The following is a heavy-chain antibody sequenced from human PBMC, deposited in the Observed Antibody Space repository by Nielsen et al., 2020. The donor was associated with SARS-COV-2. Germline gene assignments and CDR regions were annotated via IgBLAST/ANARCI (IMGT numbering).Heavy chain of an antibody. CDR1: GFTFSSYA. Sequence: GGSLRLSCAASGFTFSSYAMSWVRQAPGKGLEWVSAISGSGETTYYADSVKGRFTISRDKSKNTLYLQMSTLRAEDTAAYYCARSAVGQYGDSDYWGQGTLVTVSS. V-gene: IGHV3-23*01. CDR2: ISGSGETT. D-gene: IGHD6-19*01. J-gene: IGHJ4*02. CDR3: ARSAVGQYGDSDY.